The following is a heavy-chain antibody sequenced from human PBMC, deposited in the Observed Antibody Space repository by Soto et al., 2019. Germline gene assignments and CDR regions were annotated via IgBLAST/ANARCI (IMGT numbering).Heavy chain of an antibody. CDR2: ISYDGSNK. J-gene: IGHJ4*02. D-gene: IGHD4-17*01. CDR3: AKDQASTTVTPRWYFDY. V-gene: IGHV3-30*18. Sequence: QVQLVESGGGVVQPGRSLRLSCAASGFTFSSYGMHWVRQAPGKGLEWVAVISYDGSNKYYADSVKGRFTISRDNSKNTLYLQMNSLRAEDTAVYYCAKDQASTTVTPRWYFDYWGQGTLVTVSS. CDR1: GFTFSSYG.